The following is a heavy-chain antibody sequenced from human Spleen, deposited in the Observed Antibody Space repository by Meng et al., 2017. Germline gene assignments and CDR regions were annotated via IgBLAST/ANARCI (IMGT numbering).Heavy chain of an antibody. CDR1: GFTFDDYA. CDR3: ATYEAVTLIDY. V-gene: IGHV3-23*01. D-gene: IGHD4-17*01. Sequence: GESLKISCAASGFTFDDYAMHWVRQAPGKGLEWVSAISGSGGSTYYADSVKGRFTISRDNSKNTLYLQMNSLRAEDTAVYYCATYEAVTLIDYWGQGTLVTVSS. CDR2: ISGSGGST. J-gene: IGHJ4*02.